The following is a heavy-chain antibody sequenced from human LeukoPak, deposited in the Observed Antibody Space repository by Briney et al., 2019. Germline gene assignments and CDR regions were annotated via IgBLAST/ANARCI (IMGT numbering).Heavy chain of an antibody. J-gene: IGHJ6*04. CDR1: GGSFSGYY. CDR2: INHSGST. D-gene: IGHD5/OR15-5a*01. V-gene: IGHV4-34*01. Sequence: MSSETLSLTCAVYGGSFSGYYWSCIRQAPGKGLEWIGEINHSGSTNYNPSLKSRVTISVDTSKNQFSLKLSSVTAADTAVYYCATLRRSNGMDVWGKGTTVTVSS. CDR3: ATLRRSNGMDV.